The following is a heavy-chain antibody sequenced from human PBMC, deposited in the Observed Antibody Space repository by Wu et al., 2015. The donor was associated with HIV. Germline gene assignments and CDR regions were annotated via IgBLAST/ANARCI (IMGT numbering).Heavy chain of an antibody. Sequence: QVQLVQSGAEVEKPGSSVKVSCKASGGTFSTYAISWVRQAPGQGLEYMGGIIPMSGIATYGQKFQDRVTITADESTSTAYMELSSLKSEDTAVYYCARAQEPLDYYYYMDVWGKGTTVTVSS. V-gene: IGHV1-69*01. CDR1: GGTFSTYA. D-gene: IGHD1-14*01. CDR3: ARAQEPLDYYYYMDV. CDR2: IIPMSGIA. J-gene: IGHJ6*03.